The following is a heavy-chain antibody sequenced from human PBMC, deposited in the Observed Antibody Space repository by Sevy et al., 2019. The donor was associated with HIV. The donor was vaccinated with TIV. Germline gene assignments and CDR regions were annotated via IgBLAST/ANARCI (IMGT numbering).Heavy chain of an antibody. J-gene: IGHJ4*02. D-gene: IGHD3-16*02. CDR1: GFTFSSYW. CDR2: IKQDGSEK. Sequence: GGSLRLSCAASGFTFSSYWMSWVRQAPGNGLEWVANIKQDGSEKYYVDSVKGRFTISRDNAKNSLYLQMNSLRAEDTAVYYCASSFLGRAFGGVIVNYFDYWGQGTLVTVSS. V-gene: IGHV3-7*01. CDR3: ASSFLGRAFGGVIVNYFDY.